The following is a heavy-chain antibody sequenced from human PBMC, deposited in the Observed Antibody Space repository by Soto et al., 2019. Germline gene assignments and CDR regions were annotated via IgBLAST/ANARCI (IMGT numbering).Heavy chain of an antibody. Sequence: QITLKESGPTLVKPTQTLTLTCTFSGFSLSTSGVGVGWIRQPPGKALEWLALIYWDDDKRYSLSLKSRLTITKGTSINQVVLTMTNMDPVDTSTYYCALYRYGEFDYWGQGTLVTVSS. CDR3: ALYRYGEFDY. CDR2: IYWDDDK. D-gene: IGHD5-18*01. CDR1: GFSLSTSGVG. J-gene: IGHJ4*02. V-gene: IGHV2-5*02.